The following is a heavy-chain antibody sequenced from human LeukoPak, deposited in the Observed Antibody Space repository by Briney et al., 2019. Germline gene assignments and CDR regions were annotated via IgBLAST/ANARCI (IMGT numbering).Heavy chain of an antibody. CDR3: ARVFDS. CDR2: VFYTGKT. V-gene: IGHV4-39*07. J-gene: IGHJ4*02. Sequence: PSETLSLTCAVSGGSVSTSDYYWGWIRQSPVKGLEWIGDVFYTGKTNYNPSLRGRATISIDTSKNQFSLKLTYVTAADSAVYYCARVFDSWGQGTLVTVSS. CDR1: GGSVSTSDYY.